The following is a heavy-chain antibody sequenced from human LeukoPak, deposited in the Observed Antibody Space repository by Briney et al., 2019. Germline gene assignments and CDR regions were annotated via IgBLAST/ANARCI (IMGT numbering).Heavy chain of an antibody. CDR3: ARTLYIAAAPGGFDY. CDR1: GYTFTGHY. CDR2: INPKNAGT. D-gene: IGHD6-13*01. V-gene: IGHV1-2*02. J-gene: IGHJ4*02. Sequence: ASVKVSCKASGYTFTGHYIHWVRQAPGQGLEWMGWINPKNAGTNYAQKFQGRVTMTRDSSTGTAYMELSRLRSDDAAVYYCARTLYIAAAPGGFDYWGQGTLVAVSS.